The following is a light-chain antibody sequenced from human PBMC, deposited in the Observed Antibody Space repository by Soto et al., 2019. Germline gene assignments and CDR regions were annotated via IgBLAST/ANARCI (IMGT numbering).Light chain of an antibody. Sequence: EIVLTQSPATLSLSPGERATISCRARQSVSKYLAWYQQKPGQAPRLLIHDASNRATGIPARFSGSGSGTDFTRTISRLEPEDFGVYYCQQSSNWPQITFGGGTKVEIK. V-gene: IGKV3-11*01. CDR1: QSVSKY. CDR2: DAS. CDR3: QQSSNWPQIT. J-gene: IGKJ4*01.